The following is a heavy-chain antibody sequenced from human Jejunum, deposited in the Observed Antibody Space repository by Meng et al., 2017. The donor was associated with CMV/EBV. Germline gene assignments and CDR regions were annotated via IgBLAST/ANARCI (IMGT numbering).Heavy chain of an antibody. CDR3: ARALYSYGLGARFDF. D-gene: IGHD5-18*01. CDR1: FNFGTFW. Sequence: FNFGTFWMSWVRQAPGKGLEWVANIKDDGSEKYSVDSVKGRFTISRDNAKNSLYLQMNSLRAEDTAVYYCARALYSYGLGARFDFWGQGALVTVSS. V-gene: IGHV3-7*01. CDR2: IKDDGSEK. J-gene: IGHJ4*02.